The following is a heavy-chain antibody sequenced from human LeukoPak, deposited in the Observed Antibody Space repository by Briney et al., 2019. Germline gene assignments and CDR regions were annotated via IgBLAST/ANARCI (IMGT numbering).Heavy chain of an antibody. D-gene: IGHD2-2*01. CDR2: ISYDGTNK. CDR1: GFTFSNYD. V-gene: IGHV3-30*18. CDR3: AKDQKWGPADYYFDS. Sequence: GGSLRLSCAASGFTFSNYDMHWVRQAPGKGLEWVAVISYDGTNKYYADSVKGRFTISRDNSKNTLHLQMNSLRAEDTAVYYCAKDQKWGPADYYFDSWGQGTLVTVSS. J-gene: IGHJ4*02.